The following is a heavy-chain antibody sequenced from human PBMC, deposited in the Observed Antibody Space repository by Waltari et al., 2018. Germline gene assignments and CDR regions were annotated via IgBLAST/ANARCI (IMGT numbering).Heavy chain of an antibody. Sequence: QVQLQESGPGLVKPSETLSLTCAVSGYSISSGYYWGWTRQPPGQGLEWIGSIYHSGSTYYNPSLKSRVTISVDTSKNQFSLKLSSVTAADTAVYYCAREGRIFGVVIISSYYFDYWGQGTLVTVSS. V-gene: IGHV4-38-2*02. CDR1: GYSISSGYY. CDR3: AREGRIFGVVIISSYYFDY. J-gene: IGHJ4*02. CDR2: IYHSGST. D-gene: IGHD3-3*01.